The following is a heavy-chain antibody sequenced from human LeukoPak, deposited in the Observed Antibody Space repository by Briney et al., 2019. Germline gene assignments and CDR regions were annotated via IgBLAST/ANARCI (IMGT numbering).Heavy chain of an antibody. D-gene: IGHD3-10*01. Sequence: SETLSLTCAVSGGSISSNSYYWGWIRQPPGKGLEWIGSIYYSGSTYYSPPLKSRVTISLDTSRNQFSLKLNSVTAADTAVYYCARETKIYGSGSKTTFDPWGQGTLVTVSS. CDR1: GGSISSNSYY. J-gene: IGHJ5*02. CDR2: IYYSGST. CDR3: ARETKIYGSGSKTTFDP. V-gene: IGHV4-39*07.